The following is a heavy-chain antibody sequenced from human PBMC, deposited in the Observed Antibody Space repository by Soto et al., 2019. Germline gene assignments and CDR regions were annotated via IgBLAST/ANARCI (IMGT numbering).Heavy chain of an antibody. J-gene: IGHJ2*01. CDR3: ARVSGRTAADQRYFDL. CDR2: ISAYNGNT. CDR1: GYTFTSYG. Sequence: QVQLVQSGAEVKKPGASVKVSCKASGYTFTSYGISWVRQAPGQGLEWMGWISAYNGNTNYAQKLQGRVTMTTDTSTSTGYMELRSLRSDGTAVYYWARVSGRTAADQRYFDLWGRGTLVTVSS. V-gene: IGHV1-18*01. D-gene: IGHD3-3*02.